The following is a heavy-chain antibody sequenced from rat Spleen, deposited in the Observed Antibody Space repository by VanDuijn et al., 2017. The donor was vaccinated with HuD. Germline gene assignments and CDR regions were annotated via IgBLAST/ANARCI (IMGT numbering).Heavy chain of an antibody. J-gene: IGHJ4*01. D-gene: IGHD1-2*01. V-gene: IGHV5S13*01. CDR3: ARPDSSLYVMDA. CDR1: GFTFRVYG. CDR2: ISTGGSYT. Sequence: EVRLVESGGGSVQPGRSLKLSCAGSGFTFRVYGMAWVRQAPTKGLEWVASISTGGSYTFYRDSVKGRFTISRDNAKSTLYLQMNSLRSEDTATYYSARPDSSLYVMDAWGQGASVTVSS.